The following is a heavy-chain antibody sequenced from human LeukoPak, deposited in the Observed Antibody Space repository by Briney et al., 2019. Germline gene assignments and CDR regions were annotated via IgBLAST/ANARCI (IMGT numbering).Heavy chain of an antibody. CDR2: IYYSGST. Sequence: PSETLSLTCAVSGGSISSGGYYWGWIRQHPGNLEWIGYIYYSGSTYYNPSLKSRVTISVDTSKNQFSLKLSSVTAADTAVYYCARHIIIAAAGTGWFDPWGQGTLVTVSS. V-gene: IGHV4-31*11. CDR3: ARHIIIAAAGTGWFDP. CDR1: GGSISSGGYY. D-gene: IGHD6-13*01. J-gene: IGHJ5*02.